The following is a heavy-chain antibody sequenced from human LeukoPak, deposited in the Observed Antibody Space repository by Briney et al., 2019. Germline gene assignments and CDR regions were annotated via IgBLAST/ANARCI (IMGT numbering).Heavy chain of an antibody. V-gene: IGHV3-23*01. CDR3: AKKGRGIAVAGTYLFDY. Sequence: AGGSLRLSCAASGFTFSSYAMSWVRQAPGRGLEWVSAISGSGGSTYYADSVKGRFTISRDNSKNTLYLQMNSLRAEDTAVYYCAKKGRGIAVAGTYLFDYWGQGTLVTVSS. CDR1: GFTFSSYA. J-gene: IGHJ4*02. CDR2: ISGSGGST. D-gene: IGHD6-19*01.